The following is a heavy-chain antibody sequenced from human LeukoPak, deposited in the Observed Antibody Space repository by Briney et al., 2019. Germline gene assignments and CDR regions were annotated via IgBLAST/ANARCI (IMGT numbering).Heavy chain of an antibody. V-gene: IGHV4-39*07. CDR1: GGSISSHSYH. CDR3: ARPRGVWFGELPEYYFDY. Sequence: SETLSLTCTVSGGSISSHSYHWGWIRQPPGKGLEWIGSIYFSGSTYFNPSFKSRVSISLDTSKNQFSLELSSVTAADTAVYYCARPRGVWFGELPEYYFDYWGQGTLVTVSS. D-gene: IGHD3-10*01. CDR2: IYFSGST. J-gene: IGHJ4*02.